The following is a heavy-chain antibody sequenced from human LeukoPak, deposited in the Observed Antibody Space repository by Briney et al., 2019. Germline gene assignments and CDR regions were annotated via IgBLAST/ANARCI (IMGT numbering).Heavy chain of an antibody. D-gene: IGHD6-25*01. CDR1: GFTFSSYW. Sequence: GGSLRLSCAASGFTFSSYWMNWVRQAPGKGLEWVSSISSSSSYIYYADPVKGRFTISRDNAKNSLYLQMNSLRAEDTAVYYCARSPTVAAAFTTWGQGTLVTVSS. V-gene: IGHV3-21*01. CDR3: ARSPTVAAAFTT. CDR2: ISSSSSYI. J-gene: IGHJ4*02.